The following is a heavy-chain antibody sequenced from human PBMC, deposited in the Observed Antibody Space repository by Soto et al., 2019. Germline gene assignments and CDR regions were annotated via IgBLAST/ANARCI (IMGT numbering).Heavy chain of an antibody. CDR3: ATSLVGAPRTSTYSAY. J-gene: IGHJ4*02. CDR1: S. CDR2: FDPEDGET. V-gene: IGHV1-24*01. D-gene: IGHD1-26*01. Sequence: SRCWAQQSTRKGLEWMGGFDPEDGETIYAQKFQGRVTMTEDTSTDTAYMELSSLRSEDTAVYDCATSLVGAPRTSTYSAYRRQRSPVPVSS.